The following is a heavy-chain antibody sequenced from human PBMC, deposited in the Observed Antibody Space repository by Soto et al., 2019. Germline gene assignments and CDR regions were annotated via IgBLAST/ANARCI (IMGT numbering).Heavy chain of an antibody. D-gene: IGHD2-8*01. J-gene: IGHJ6*02. CDR2: IKSKTDGGTT. Sequence: PGGSLRLSCAASGVTFSNAWMNWVRQAPGKGLEWVGRIKSKTDGGTTDYAAPVKGRFTISRDDSKNTLYLQMNSLKTEDTAVYYCTTEARIVLMVSDVWGQGTTVTVSS. V-gene: IGHV3-15*07. CDR3: TTEARIVLMVSDV. CDR1: GVTFSNAW.